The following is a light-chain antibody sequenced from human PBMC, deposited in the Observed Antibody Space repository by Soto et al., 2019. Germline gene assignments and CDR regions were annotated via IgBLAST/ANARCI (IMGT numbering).Light chain of an antibody. CDR3: QQRSNWLT. V-gene: IGKV3-11*01. Sequence: ILLTQSPSTLALSPGERATLSCRASQSVSSYLVWYQPKPGQAPRLLIYDASNRATGIPARLSGSGSGTDFTLTISSLEPEDFAVYYCQQRSNWLTFGGGTKVDIK. J-gene: IGKJ4*01. CDR2: DAS. CDR1: QSVSSY.